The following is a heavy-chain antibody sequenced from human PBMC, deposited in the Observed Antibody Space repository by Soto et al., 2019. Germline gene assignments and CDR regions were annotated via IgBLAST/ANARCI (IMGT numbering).Heavy chain of an antibody. V-gene: IGHV3-15*01. CDR2: IKPKTDGGAV. D-gene: IGHD1-26*01. CDR3: PTFAPWYGSNLDL. J-gene: IGHJ4*02. CDR1: GFSVKNAI. Sequence: XVSLTLSCVCCGFSVKNAIKSWVRQAPGKGLEWLGRIKPKTDGGAVDYGTPIKGRFSISRDDSKNTVYLQMNGLKSEDTAVYFCPTFAPWYGSNLDLCGPRTQVTVSS.